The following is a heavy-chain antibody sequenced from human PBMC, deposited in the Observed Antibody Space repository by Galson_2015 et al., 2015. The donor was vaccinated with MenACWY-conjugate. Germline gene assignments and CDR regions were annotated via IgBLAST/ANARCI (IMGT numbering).Heavy chain of an antibody. J-gene: IGHJ4*02. V-gene: IGHV5-51*01. CDR3: ARGVSYCSGGICYYFDY. CDR1: GYNFSNYW. CDR2: IYPGDSDT. D-gene: IGHD2-15*01. Sequence: QSGAEVKKPGQSLKISCYGSGYNFSNYWIAWVRQMPGKGLECMGIIYPGDSDTTYSPSFQGQVTISADKSINTAYLQWTSLKASDTAIYYCARGVSYCSGGICYYFDYWGPGTLVTVPS.